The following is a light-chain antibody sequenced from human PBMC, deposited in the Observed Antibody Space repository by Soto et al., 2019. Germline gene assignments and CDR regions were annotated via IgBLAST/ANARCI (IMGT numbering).Light chain of an antibody. CDR2: EVS. CDR1: SSDIGGYNY. V-gene: IGLV2-14*01. Sequence: QSVLTQPASVSGSPGQSITISCAGTSSDIGGYNYVSWYQQHPGKAPKVMIYEVSNRPSGVSNRFSGSKSGNTASLTISGLQAEDEADYYCSSFTITSTLYVFGSVTKVTVL. CDR3: SSFTITSTLYV. J-gene: IGLJ1*01.